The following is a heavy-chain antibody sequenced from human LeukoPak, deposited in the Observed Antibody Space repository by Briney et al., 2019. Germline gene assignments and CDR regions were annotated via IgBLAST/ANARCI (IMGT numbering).Heavy chain of an antibody. J-gene: IGHJ6*02. CDR2: IRSKAYGGTT. D-gene: IGHD2-21*02. CDR3: TRAVGVTTDYYYYGMDV. Sequence: PGGSLRLSCTASGFTFGDYAMSWVRQAPGKGLEWVGFIRSKAYGGTTEYAASVKGRFTISRDDSKSIAYLQMNSLKTEDTAVYYCTRAVGVTTDYYYYGMDVWGQGTTVTVSS. V-gene: IGHV3-49*04. CDR1: GFTFGDYA.